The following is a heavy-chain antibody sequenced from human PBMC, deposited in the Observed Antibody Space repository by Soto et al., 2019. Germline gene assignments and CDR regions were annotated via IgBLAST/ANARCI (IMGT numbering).Heavy chain of an antibody. CDR1: GASITSTTYF. J-gene: IGHJ5*02. Sequence: SETLSLTCTLSGASITSTTYFWAWIRKPPGKGLEWVGSIYYSGKTHYNPSLKSRVTISVDNSKNTLYLQMNSLRAEDTAVYYCAKDGANWGSRWFDPWGQGTLVTVSS. CDR3: AKDGANWGSRWFDP. CDR2: IYYSGKT. V-gene: IGHV4-39*07. D-gene: IGHD7-27*01.